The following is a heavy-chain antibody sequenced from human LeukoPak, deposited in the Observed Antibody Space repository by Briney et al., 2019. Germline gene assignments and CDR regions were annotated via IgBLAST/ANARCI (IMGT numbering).Heavy chain of an antibody. V-gene: IGHV1-69*05. CDR2: IIPIFGTA. Sequence: GASVKVSCKASGGTFSSYAISWVRQAPGQGLEWMGGIIPIFGTANYAQKFQRRVTITTDESTSTAYMELSSLRSEDTAVYYCAMQQLVRSRARTEFDPWGQGTLVTVSS. J-gene: IGHJ5*02. D-gene: IGHD6-13*01. CDR1: GGTFSSYA. CDR3: AMQQLVRSRARTEFDP.